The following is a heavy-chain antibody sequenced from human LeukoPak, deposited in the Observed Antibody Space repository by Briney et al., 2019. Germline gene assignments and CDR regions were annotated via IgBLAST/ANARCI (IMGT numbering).Heavy chain of an antibody. D-gene: IGHD3-22*01. V-gene: IGHV3-7*03. CDR1: AFIFSGHW. CDR3: ARDEDYYDSSGGGFDP. J-gene: IGHJ5*02. CDR2: IKEDGSER. Sequence: GGSLRLSCEGSAFIFSGHWMNWVRQTPGKGLEWVASIKEDGSERQYVDSVKGRFSISRDNTKGSLFLQLNSLRAEDTAVYYCARDEDYYDSSGGGFDPWGQGTLVTVSS.